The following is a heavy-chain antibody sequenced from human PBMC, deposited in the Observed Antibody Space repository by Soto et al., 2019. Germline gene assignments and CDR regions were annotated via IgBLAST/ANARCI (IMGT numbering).Heavy chain of an antibody. CDR1: GCSINSDY. J-gene: IGHJ5*02. Sequence: LSLTCTVSGCSINSDYRSWIRQPPGKGLEWIGYIYYSGSTNYNPSLKSRVTISVDTSKNQFSLKLSSVTAADTAVYYCARAYNWFDPWGQGTLVNVSS. CDR2: IYYSGST. V-gene: IGHV4-59*01. CDR3: ARAYNWFDP.